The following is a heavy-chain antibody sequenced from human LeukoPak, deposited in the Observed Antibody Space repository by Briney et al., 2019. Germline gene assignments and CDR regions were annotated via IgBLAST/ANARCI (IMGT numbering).Heavy chain of an antibody. J-gene: IGHJ4*02. D-gene: IGHD4-17*01. CDR3: ARVDPYYGEADY. V-gene: IGHV4-4*07. CDR2: IYTSGST. Sequence: SESLSLTSTVSGGTIRSFYWGWIPQPPGKGHEWCVCIYTSGSTNYNPSLKSRVNMSVDTSKNQSSLKLRSVTAADTAVYYCARVDPYYGEADYWGQGTLVTVSS. CDR1: GGTIRSFY.